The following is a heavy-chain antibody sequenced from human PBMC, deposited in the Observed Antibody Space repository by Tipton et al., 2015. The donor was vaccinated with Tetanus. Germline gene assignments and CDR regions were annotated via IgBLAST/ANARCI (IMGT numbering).Heavy chain of an antibody. V-gene: IGHV3-23*01. Sequence: SLRLSCAASGFTFRSYAMTWVRQAPGKGLEWVSVISGDGFSTHHADSVKGRFTNSRDSSQNTVFLQMSSLRAEDTAVYYCARNTSGYFDHWGQGTLVTVSS. CDR3: ARNTSGYFDH. D-gene: IGHD6-19*01. CDR1: GFTFRSYA. CDR2: ISGDGFST. J-gene: IGHJ4*02.